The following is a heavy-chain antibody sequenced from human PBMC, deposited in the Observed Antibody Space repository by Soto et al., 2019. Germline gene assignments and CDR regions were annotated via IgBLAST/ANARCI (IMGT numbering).Heavy chain of an antibody. CDR1: GYTFTSYG. CDR3: ARDGLGIVVVPASFDP. CDR2: ISAYNGNT. V-gene: IGHV1-18*01. J-gene: IGHJ5*02. D-gene: IGHD2-2*01. Sequence: ASVKVSCKASGYTFTSYGISWVRQAPGQGLEWMGWISAYNGNTNYAQKLQGRVTMTTDTSTSTAYMELRSLRSDDTAVYYCARDGLGIVVVPASFDPWGQGTLVTVSS.